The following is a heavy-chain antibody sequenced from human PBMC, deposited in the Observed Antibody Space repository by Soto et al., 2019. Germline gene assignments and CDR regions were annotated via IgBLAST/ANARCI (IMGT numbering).Heavy chain of an antibody. D-gene: IGHD3-22*01. V-gene: IGHV4-30-2*01. J-gene: IGHJ5*02. Sequence: SETLSLTCAVSGGSISSGGYSWSWVRQPPGKGLEWIGYIYHSGNTYYNPSLKSRVTISVGRSKNQFSLKLSSVTAADTAVYYCARCCYYDSSGYYYPNWFDPWGQGTLVPSPQ. CDR1: GGSISSGGYS. CDR3: ARCCYYDSSGYYYPNWFDP. CDR2: IYHSGNT.